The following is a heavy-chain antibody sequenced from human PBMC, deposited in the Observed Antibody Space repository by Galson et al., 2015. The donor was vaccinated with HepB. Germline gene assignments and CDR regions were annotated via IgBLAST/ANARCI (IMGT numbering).Heavy chain of an antibody. CDR1: GGTFSSYV. CDR3: ARDGGLDTVMVYPDAFEI. CDR2: IIPIFGTA. V-gene: IGHV1-69*13. D-gene: IGHD5-18*01. Sequence: SVKVSCKASGGTFSSYVISWVRQAPGQGLEWMGGIIPIFGTANYAQKFQGRVTITADESTSTAYMELTSLRSEDTAVYYCARDGGLDTVMVYPDAFEIWGQGTLVTVSS. J-gene: IGHJ3*02.